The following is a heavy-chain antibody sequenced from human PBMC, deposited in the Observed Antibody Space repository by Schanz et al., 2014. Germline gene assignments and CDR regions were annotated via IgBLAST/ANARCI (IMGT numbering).Heavy chain of an antibody. CDR2: ISGTGTKT. V-gene: IGHV3-23*04. D-gene: IGHD3-10*01. Sequence: DVQLVESGGGLAQPGGSLRLSCVASGFMFTKYAMNWVRQAPGKGLEWVSGISGTGTKTYYADSVKGRFTISRDNSKNTLYLQMNSLRDEDAAVYYCARVRTIYGSGAMGYWGQGTLVTVSS. J-gene: IGHJ4*02. CDR3: ARVRTIYGSGAMGY. CDR1: GFMFTKYA.